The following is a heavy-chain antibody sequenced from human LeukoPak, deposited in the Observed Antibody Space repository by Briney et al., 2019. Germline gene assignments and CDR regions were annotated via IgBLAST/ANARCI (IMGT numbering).Heavy chain of an antibody. D-gene: IGHD3-10*01. J-gene: IGHJ4*02. CDR1: GGSFSGYY. CDR2: INHSGST. Sequence: SETLSLTCAVYGGSFSGYYWSWIRQPPGKGLEWVGEINHSGSTNYNPSLKRRVTISVDTSKNQFSLKLSSVTAADTGVYYCARGVTYYYGSGRPYSFDSWGQGTLATVSA. V-gene: IGHV4-34*01. CDR3: ARGVTYYYGSGRPYSFDS.